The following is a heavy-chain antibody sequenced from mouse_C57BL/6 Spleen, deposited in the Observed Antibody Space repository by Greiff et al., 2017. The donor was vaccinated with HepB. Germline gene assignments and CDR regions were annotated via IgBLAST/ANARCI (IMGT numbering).Heavy chain of an antibody. D-gene: IGHD2-1*01. CDR2: ISYSGST. CDR3: ARYLYYGNSVYYFDY. V-gene: IGHV3-8*01. J-gene: IGHJ2*01. Sequence: EVKVVESGPGLAKPSQTLSLTCSVTGYSITSDYWNWIRKFPGNKLEYMGYISYSGSTYYNPSLKSRISITRDTSKNQYYLQLNSVTTEDTATYYCARYLYYGNSVYYFDYWGQGTTLTVSS. CDR1: GYSITSDY.